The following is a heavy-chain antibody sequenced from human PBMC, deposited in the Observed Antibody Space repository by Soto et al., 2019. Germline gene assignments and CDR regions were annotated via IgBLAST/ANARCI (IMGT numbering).Heavy chain of an antibody. J-gene: IGHJ1*01. Sequence: QVQLQESGPGLVKPSQTLSLTCTVSGGSISSGGYYWSWIRQHPGKGLEWIGYIYYSGSTYYNPSLTSRVTLSVDTSKKQFSLKLSSVTAADTAVYYWARSVEGPDYYDSSGYLLRTDAEYFQHWGQGTLVTVSS. CDR3: ARSVEGPDYYDSSGYLLRTDAEYFQH. CDR1: GGSISSGGYY. V-gene: IGHV4-31*03. CDR2: IYYSGST. D-gene: IGHD3-22*01.